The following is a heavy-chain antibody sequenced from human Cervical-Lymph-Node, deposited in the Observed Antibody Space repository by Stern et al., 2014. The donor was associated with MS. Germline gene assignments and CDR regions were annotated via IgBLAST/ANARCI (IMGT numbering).Heavy chain of an antibody. CDR1: GFTFSSYA. Sequence: EVQLVESGGGLVQPGGSLRLSCAASGFTFSSYAMSWVRQAPGKGLEWVSAISGSGGRTYYADSVKGRFTISRDNSKNTLYLQMNSLRAEDTAVYYCANGYDILTGYKPNYYYYGMDVWGQGTTVTVSS. V-gene: IGHV3-23*04. CDR2: ISGSGGRT. J-gene: IGHJ6*02. D-gene: IGHD3-9*01. CDR3: ANGYDILTGYKPNYYYYGMDV.